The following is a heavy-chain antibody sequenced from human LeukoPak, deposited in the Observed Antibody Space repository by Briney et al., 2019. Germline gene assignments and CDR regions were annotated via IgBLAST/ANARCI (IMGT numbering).Heavy chain of an antibody. Sequence: ASVKVSCKASGYTFIGHYINWVRQAPGQGLEWMGWINPNGGATNYAQKFQGTVHMPRDTSRSTAYMELSSLRYGDTAVYYCARASGYSYGRPIDYWGQGTLVTVSS. CDR2: INPNGGAT. D-gene: IGHD5-18*01. CDR3: ARASGYSYGRPIDY. CDR1: GYTFIGHY. J-gene: IGHJ4*02. V-gene: IGHV1-2*02.